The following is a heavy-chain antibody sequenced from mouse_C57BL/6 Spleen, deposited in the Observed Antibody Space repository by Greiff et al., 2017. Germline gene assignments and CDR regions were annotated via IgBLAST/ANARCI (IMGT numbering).Heavy chain of an antibody. J-gene: IGHJ3*01. CDR2: IHPNSGST. Sequence: QVQLQQPGAELVKPGASVKLSCKASGYTFTSYWMHWVKQRPGQGLEWIGMIHPNSGSTNYNEKFKSKATLTVDKSSSTAYMQLSSLTSEDSAVYYCARSLYDGYYEAYWGQGTLVTVSA. CDR1: GYTFTSYW. V-gene: IGHV1-64*01. D-gene: IGHD2-3*01. CDR3: ARSLYDGYYEAY.